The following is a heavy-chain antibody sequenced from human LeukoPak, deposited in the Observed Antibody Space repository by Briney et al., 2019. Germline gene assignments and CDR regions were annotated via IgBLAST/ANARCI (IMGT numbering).Heavy chain of an antibody. CDR2: INQDGSKE. J-gene: IGHJ4*02. V-gene: IGHV3-7*01. CDR1: GFTFRSYW. CDR3: AKGGYIKGYDY. D-gene: IGHD5-18*01. Sequence: PGGSLRLSCAASGFTFRSYWMTWVRQAPGKGLKWVANINQDGSKEYHLDSVKGRFTIARDNDKNSLYLQVNSLRAEDTAVYYCAKGGYIKGYDYWGQGTLVTVSS.